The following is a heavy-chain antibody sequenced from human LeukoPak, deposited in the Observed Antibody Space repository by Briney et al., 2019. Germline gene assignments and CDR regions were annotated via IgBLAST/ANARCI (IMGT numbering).Heavy chain of an antibody. V-gene: IGHV1-2*02. CDR1: GYTFTDYY. CDR3: ARHTTIFGVAIIDI. J-gene: IGHJ3*02. Sequence: SVKVSCKASGYTFTDYYMHWLRQAPGQGLEWMGWRHPNSGGTNYAQKFQGRVTMTRDTSISTAYMDLSSLRSDDTAVYYCARHTTIFGVAIIDIWGQGTMVTVSS. CDR2: RHPNSGGT. D-gene: IGHD3-3*01.